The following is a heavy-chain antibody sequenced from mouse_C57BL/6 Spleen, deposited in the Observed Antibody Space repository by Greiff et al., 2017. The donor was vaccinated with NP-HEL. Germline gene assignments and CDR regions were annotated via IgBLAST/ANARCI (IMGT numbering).Heavy chain of an antibody. J-gene: IGHJ2*01. Sequence: VQLQQSGAELVKPGASVKISCKASGYAFSSYWMNWVKQRPGKGLEWIGQIYPGDGDTNYNGKFKGKATLTADKSSSTAYMQLSSLTSEDSAVYFCAREGSSGYSDYWGQGTTLTVSS. D-gene: IGHD3-2*02. CDR3: AREGSSGYSDY. CDR2: IYPGDGDT. V-gene: IGHV1-80*01. CDR1: GYAFSSYW.